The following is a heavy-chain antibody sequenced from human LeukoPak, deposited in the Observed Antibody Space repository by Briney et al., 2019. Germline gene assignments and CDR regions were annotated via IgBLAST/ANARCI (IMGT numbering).Heavy chain of an antibody. V-gene: IGHV4-30-2*01. Sequence: SETLSLTCAVSGGSISSGGSSWSWIRQPPGKGLEWIGYIYHSGSTYYNPSLKSRVTISVDRSKNQFSLKLSSVTTADTAVYYCARDDDNSSSLGFQHWGQGTLVTVSS. J-gene: IGHJ1*01. D-gene: IGHD6-13*01. CDR2: IYHSGST. CDR3: ARDDDNSSSLGFQH. CDR1: GGSISSGGSS.